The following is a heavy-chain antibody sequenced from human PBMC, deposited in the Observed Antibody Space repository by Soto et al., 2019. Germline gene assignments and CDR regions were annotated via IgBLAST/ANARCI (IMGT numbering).Heavy chain of an antibody. Sequence: SVKVSCKASGGTFSSYAISWVRQAPGQGLEWMGGIIPIFGTANYAQKFQGRVTITADKSTSTAYMELSSLRSEDTAVYYCASRPRWYDRRGYSGSDDAFDPWGQGTMVTVSS. CDR3: ASRPRWYDRRGYSGSDDAFDP. CDR1: GGTFSSYA. J-gene: IGHJ3*01. CDR2: IIPIFGTA. D-gene: IGHD3-22*01. V-gene: IGHV1-69*06.